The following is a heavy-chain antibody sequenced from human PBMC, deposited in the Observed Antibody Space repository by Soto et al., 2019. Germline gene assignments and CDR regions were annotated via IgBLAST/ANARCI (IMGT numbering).Heavy chain of an antibody. Sequence: SETLSLTCAVYGGSFSGYYWSGIRQPPGKGLEWIGEINHSGSTNYNPSLKSRVTISVDTSKNQFSLKLSSVTAADTAVYYCARGRRAMATIGRGAFDIWGQGTMVTVSS. V-gene: IGHV4-34*01. D-gene: IGHD5-12*01. CDR3: ARGRRAMATIGRGAFDI. CDR2: INHSGST. CDR1: GGSFSGYY. J-gene: IGHJ3*02.